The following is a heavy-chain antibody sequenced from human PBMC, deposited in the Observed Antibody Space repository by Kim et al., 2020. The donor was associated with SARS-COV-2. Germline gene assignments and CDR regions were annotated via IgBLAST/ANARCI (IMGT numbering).Heavy chain of an antibody. CDR2: T. V-gene: IGHV3-23*01. Sequence: TDYADSVKGRFTISRDNSKNTLYLQMNSLRAEDTAVYYCAKNGSGWHFDLWGRGNLVTVSS. D-gene: IGHD3-10*01. J-gene: IGHJ2*01. CDR3: AKNGSGWHFDL.